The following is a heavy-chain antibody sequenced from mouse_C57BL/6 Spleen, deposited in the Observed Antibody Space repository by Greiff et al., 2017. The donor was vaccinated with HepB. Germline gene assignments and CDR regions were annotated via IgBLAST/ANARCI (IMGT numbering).Heavy chain of an antibody. J-gene: IGHJ4*01. Sequence: DVKLVESGGGLVQPGGSLKLSCAASGFTFSDYGMAWVRQAPRKGPEWVAFISNLAYSIYYADTVTGRFTISRENAKNTLYLEMSSLRSEDTAMYYCARHDSNYAMDYWGQGTSVTVSS. V-gene: IGHV5-15*01. CDR2: ISNLAYSI. D-gene: IGHD2-5*01. CDR1: GFTFSDYG. CDR3: ARHDSNYAMDY.